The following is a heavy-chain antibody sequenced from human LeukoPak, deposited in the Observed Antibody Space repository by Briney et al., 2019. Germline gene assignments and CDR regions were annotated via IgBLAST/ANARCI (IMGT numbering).Heavy chain of an antibody. CDR2: IWYDGSNK. V-gene: IGHV3-33*01. Sequence: GGSLRLSCAASGFTFSSYAMHWVRQAPGKGLEWVTVIWYDGSNKHYADSVKGRFTISRDNSKNTLYLQMDSLRAEDTAVHYCARAFGASSGYSVDYWGQGTLVTVSS. J-gene: IGHJ4*02. CDR3: ARAFGASSGYSVDY. CDR1: GFTFSSYA. D-gene: IGHD3-22*01.